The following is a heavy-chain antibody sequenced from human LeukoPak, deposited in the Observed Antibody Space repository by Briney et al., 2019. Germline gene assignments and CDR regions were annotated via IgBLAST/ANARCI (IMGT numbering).Heavy chain of an antibody. Sequence: PSETLSLTCAVYGGSFSGYYWSWIRQPPGKGLEWIGEINHSGSTNYNPSLKSRATISVDTSKNQFSLKLSSVTAADTAVYYCARRPYDSSGYRRGGFDYWGQGTLVTVSS. CDR3: ARRPYDSSGYRRGGFDY. V-gene: IGHV4-34*01. CDR2: INHSGST. CDR1: GGSFSGYY. J-gene: IGHJ4*02. D-gene: IGHD3-22*01.